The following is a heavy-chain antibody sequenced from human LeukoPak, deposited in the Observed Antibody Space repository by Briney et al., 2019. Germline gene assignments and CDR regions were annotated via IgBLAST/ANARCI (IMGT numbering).Heavy chain of an antibody. CDR3: AKKWELPEAFDY. D-gene: IGHD1-26*01. CDR2: ISGSGGST. V-gene: IGHV3-23*01. J-gene: IGHJ4*02. Sequence: GGSLRLSCAASGFTVSSNYMSWVRQAPVKGLEWVSAISGSGGSTYYADSVKGRFTISRDNSKNTLYLQMNSLRAEDTAVYYCAKKWELPEAFDYWGQGTLVTVSS. CDR1: GFTVSSNY.